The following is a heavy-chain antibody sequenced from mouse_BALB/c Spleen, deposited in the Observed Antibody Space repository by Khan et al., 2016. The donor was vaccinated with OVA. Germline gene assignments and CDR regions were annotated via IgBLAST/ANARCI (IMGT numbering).Heavy chain of an antibody. CDR1: GYTFTNYW. V-gene: IGHV1-7*01. CDR2: IIPRTDYT. J-gene: IGHJ3*01. D-gene: IGHD2-1*01. CDR3: RRRGVYGICAY. Sequence: VQLQQSGAELAKPGASVKMSCKASGYTFTNYWMHWVKQRPGQGLEWIGYIIPRTDYTEYNQKFKDKATLTADKSSSTAYMQLSSLTSEDSSVYCCRRRGVYGICAYWGQGTVVTVSA.